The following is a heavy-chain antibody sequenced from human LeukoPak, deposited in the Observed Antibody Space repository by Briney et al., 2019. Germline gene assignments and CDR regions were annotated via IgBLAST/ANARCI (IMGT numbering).Heavy chain of an antibody. D-gene: IGHD6-19*01. J-gene: IGHJ4*02. CDR2: TRYDGNNK. Sequence: PGGSLRLSCAASGFTFSDYGMHWVRQAPGKGLEWVAFTRYDGNNKYYAGSVKGRFAISRDNSKNTLYLQMNSLRPEDTAVYYCAKGGGWLYYFDYWGQGTLVTVSS. CDR1: GFTFSDYG. CDR3: AKGGGWLYYFDY. V-gene: IGHV3-30*02.